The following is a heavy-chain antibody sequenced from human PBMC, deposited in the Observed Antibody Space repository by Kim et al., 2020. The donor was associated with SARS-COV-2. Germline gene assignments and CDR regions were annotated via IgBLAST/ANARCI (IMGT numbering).Heavy chain of an antibody. D-gene: IGHD3-22*01. Sequence: YTPTPKGRVTRSVDTSKNQFSLKLSSVTVADTAVYYCARDSSGYNWVDPWGQGTLVTVSS. CDR3: ARDSSGYNWVDP. J-gene: IGHJ5*02. V-gene: IGHV4-31*02.